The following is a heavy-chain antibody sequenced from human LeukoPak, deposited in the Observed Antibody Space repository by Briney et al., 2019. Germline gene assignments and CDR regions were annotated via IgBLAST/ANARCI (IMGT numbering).Heavy chain of an antibody. CDR1: GFTFNNYN. CDR3: ARDPAAAGRGY. CDR2: ISSSSSYI. Sequence: GGSLRLSCAASGFTFNNYNMNWVRQAPGKGLEWVSSISSSSSYIYYADSVKGRFTISRDNAKNSLYLQMNSLRAEDTAVYYCARDPAAAGRGYWGQGTLVTVSS. J-gene: IGHJ4*02. D-gene: IGHD6-13*01. V-gene: IGHV3-21*01.